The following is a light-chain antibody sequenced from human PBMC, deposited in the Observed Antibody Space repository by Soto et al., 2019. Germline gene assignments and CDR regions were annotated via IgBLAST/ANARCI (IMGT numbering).Light chain of an antibody. V-gene: IGKV3D-20*02. CDR2: DAS. CDR3: QQRSDWSSIT. Sequence: EIVLKQSPGTLALSLGEGATLPSSARQRVSSSYLAWYQQKPGQSPRLLIYDASSRATGIPDRFSGGGSGTDFTLTISRLEPEDFAVYYCQQRSDWSSITFGQGTRLEIK. CDR1: QRVSSSY. J-gene: IGKJ5*01.